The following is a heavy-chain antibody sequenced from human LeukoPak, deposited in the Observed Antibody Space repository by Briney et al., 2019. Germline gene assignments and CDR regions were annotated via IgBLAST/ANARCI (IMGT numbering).Heavy chain of an antibody. CDR2: INAGNGNT. Sequence: ASVKVSCKASGYTFTSYAMHWVRQAPGQRLEWMGWINAGNGNTKYSRKFQGRVTITRDTSASTAYMELSSLRSEDTAVYYCARKIEGLDYWGQGTLVTVSS. V-gene: IGHV1-3*01. CDR1: GYTFTSYA. J-gene: IGHJ4*02. CDR3: ARKIEGLDY.